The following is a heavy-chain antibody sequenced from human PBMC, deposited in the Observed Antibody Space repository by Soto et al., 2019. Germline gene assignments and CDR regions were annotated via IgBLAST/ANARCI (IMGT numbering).Heavy chain of an antibody. CDR1: GYTFSTYG. CDR3: ARDRDYYGSGTENAMYV. V-gene: IGHV1-18*01. D-gene: IGHD3-10*01. Sequence: QVQLVQSGAEVKKPGASVKVSCKSSGYTFSTYGITWVRQAPGQGLEWMGWIRTYTRNTIYAQKFQGRVTVTAATSTNTVYMELRSLRSDDTAMYFCARDRDYYGSGTENAMYVWGQGTKVTV. CDR2: IRTYTRNT. J-gene: IGHJ6*02.